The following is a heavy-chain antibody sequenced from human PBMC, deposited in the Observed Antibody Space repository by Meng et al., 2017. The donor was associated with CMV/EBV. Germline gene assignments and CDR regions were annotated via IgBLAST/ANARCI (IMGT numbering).Heavy chain of an antibody. D-gene: IGHD6-13*01. J-gene: IGHJ6*02. V-gene: IGHV1-69*10. Sequence: SVKVSCKASGGTFSSYAISWVRQAPGQGLEWMGGIIPILGRANYAQKFQGRVTITADKSTSTAYMELSSLRSEDTAVYYCARRQQQLVRSYYYYGMDVWGQGTTVTVSS. CDR3: ARRQQQLVRSYYYYGMDV. CDR2: IIPILGRA. CDR1: GGTFSSYA.